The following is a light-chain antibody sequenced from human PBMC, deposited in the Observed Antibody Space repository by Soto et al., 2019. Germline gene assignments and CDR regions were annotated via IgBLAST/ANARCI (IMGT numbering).Light chain of an antibody. CDR1: QSVSSY. J-gene: IGKJ1*01. V-gene: IGKV3-11*01. Sequence: EIVLTQSPATLCLSPGEGATLSCRASQSVSSYLAWYQQKPGQAPRLLIYDASNRATGIPARFSGSGSGTDFTLTISSLEPEDFAVYYCQQRSNWPPSFGQGTKV. CDR3: QQRSNWPPS. CDR2: DAS.